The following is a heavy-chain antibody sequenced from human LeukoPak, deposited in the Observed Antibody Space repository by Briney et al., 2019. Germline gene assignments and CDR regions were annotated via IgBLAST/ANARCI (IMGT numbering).Heavy chain of an antibody. V-gene: IGHV4-39*07. D-gene: IGHD3-10*01. Sequence: PSETLSLTCSVSGGSISSSSYYWGWIRQPPGKGLEWIGSIYYSGSTYYKPSLKSRVTTSVDTSKNQFSLKLSSVTAADTAVYYCARDSSAMVRGVIIPRDAFDIWGQGTMVTVSS. CDR1: GGSISSSSYY. CDR3: ARDSSAMVRGVIIPRDAFDI. J-gene: IGHJ3*02. CDR2: IYYSGST.